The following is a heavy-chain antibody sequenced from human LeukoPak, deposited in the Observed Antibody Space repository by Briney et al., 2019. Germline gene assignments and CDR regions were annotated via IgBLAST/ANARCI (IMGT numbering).Heavy chain of an antibody. D-gene: IGHD4-17*01. V-gene: IGHV3-74*01. J-gene: IGHJ4*02. CDR1: GFTFSNAW. CDR3: ARVTSVTSTIFDS. Sequence: TGGSLRLSCAASGFTFSNAWMSWVRQAPGKGLVWVARINSDGSSTSYADSVKGRFTISRDNAKNTLYLQMSSLRAEDTAVYYCARVTSVTSTIFDSWGQGTLVTVSS. CDR2: INSDGSST.